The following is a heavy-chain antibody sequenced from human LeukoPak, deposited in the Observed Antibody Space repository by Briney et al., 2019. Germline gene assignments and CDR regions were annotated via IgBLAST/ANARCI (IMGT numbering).Heavy chain of an antibody. CDR1: GGSFSGYY. CDR3: ARAHPLYHWNDLRWAWFDP. Sequence: SETLSLTCAVYGGSFSGYYWSWIRQPPGKGLEWIGEINHSGSTNYNPSLKSRVTISVDTSKNQFSLKLSSVTAADTAVYYCARAHPLYHWNDLRWAWFDPWGQGTLVTVSS. CDR2: INHSGST. D-gene: IGHD1-1*01. V-gene: IGHV4-34*01. J-gene: IGHJ5*02.